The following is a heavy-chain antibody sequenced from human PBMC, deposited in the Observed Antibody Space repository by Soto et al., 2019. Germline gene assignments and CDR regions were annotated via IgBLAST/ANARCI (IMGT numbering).Heavy chain of an antibody. CDR3: AREADYGDYVPHYFDY. CDR2: IYYSGST. V-gene: IGHV4-59*01. CDR1: GGSISSYY. D-gene: IGHD4-17*01. Sequence: QVQLQESGPGLVKPSETLSPTCTVSGGSISSYYWSWIRQPPGKGLEWIGYIYYSGSTNYNPSLKSRVTISVDTSKNQFSLKLSSVTAADTAVYYCAREADYGDYVPHYFDYWGQGTLVTVSS. J-gene: IGHJ4*02.